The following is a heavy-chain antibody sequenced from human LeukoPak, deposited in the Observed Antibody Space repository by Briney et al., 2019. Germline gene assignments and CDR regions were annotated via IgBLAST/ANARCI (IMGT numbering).Heavy chain of an antibody. CDR2: IYTSGST. J-gene: IGHJ6*03. CDR3: ARDMKGAYCSGGSCYSGDYYYMDV. V-gene: IGHV4-4*07. Sequence: SETLSLTCTVSGGSISSYYWSWIRQPAGKGLEWIGRIYTSGSTNYNPSLKSRVTMSVDTSKNQFSLKLSSVTAADTAVYYCARDMKGAYCSGGSCYSGDYYYMDVWGKGTTVTVSS. D-gene: IGHD2-15*01. CDR1: GGSISSYY.